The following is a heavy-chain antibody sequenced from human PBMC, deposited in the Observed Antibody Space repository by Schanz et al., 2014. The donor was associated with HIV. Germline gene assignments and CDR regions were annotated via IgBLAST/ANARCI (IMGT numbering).Heavy chain of an antibody. CDR2: IWYDGSNK. J-gene: IGHJ4*02. D-gene: IGHD3-22*01. CDR3: ARDLPNPYFDFSGPAGDY. Sequence: QVQLVESGGGVVQPGRSLRLSCAASGFTFRSYGMHWVRQAPGKGLEWVALIWYDGSNKYYADSVKGRFSISRDNSKNTLYLQMNSLRAEDTAVYYCARDLPNPYFDFSGPAGDYWGQGALVTVSS. CDR1: GFTFRSYG. V-gene: IGHV3-33*01.